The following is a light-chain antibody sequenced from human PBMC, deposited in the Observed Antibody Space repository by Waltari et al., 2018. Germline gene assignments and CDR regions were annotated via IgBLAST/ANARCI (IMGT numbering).Light chain of an antibody. V-gene: IGKV4-1*01. J-gene: IGKJ4*01. CDR2: WAS. Sequence: DIVMTQSPDSLAVSLGERATINCNSSQSVLYSSNNKNYLAWYQQKPGQPPKLLIYWASTRESGVPDRFSGSGSGTEFTLTSSSLQAEDVAVYYCQQYYSTPLLTFGGGTKVEIK. CDR1: QSVLYSSNNKNY. CDR3: QQYYSTPLLT.